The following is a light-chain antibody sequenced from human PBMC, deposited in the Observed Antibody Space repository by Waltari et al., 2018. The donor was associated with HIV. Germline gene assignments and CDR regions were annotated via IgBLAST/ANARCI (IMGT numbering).Light chain of an antibody. CDR1: SSDVGGYNY. J-gene: IGLJ3*02. Sequence: QSALTQPASVSGSPGQSITISCTGTSSDVGGYNYVSWYQQHPGKAPKLMIYDVSNRPSGVSSRFSGSNSGDTASLTISWLQSEYEADYYCSSYTSSSTLEVFGGGTKLTVL. CDR2: DVS. CDR3: SSYTSSSTLEV. V-gene: IGLV2-14*03.